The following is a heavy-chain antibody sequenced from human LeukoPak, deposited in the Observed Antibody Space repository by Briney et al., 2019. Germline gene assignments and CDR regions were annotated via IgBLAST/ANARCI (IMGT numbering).Heavy chain of an antibody. D-gene: IGHD3-10*01. CDR3: ARSTRRGTMVRGGFDY. Sequence: SETLSLTCAVYGGSFSGYYWSWIRQPPGKGLEWIGEINHSGSTNYNPSLKSRVTISVDTSKNQFSLKLSSVTAADTAVYYCARSTRRGTMVRGGFDYWGQGTLVTVSS. CDR1: GGSFSGYY. V-gene: IGHV4-34*01. J-gene: IGHJ4*02. CDR2: INHSGST.